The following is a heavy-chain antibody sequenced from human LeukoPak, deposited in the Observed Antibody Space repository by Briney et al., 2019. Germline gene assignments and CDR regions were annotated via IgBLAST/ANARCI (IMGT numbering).Heavy chain of an antibody. CDR3: VRDFRSADY. Sequence: GGSLRLSCVGYGLGLRNYWMTWVRQAPGKGLECVANIKQDGRQTYYADSVKGRFTISRDNARNTVYLRMNSLRVEDTAVYYCVRDFRSADYWGQGTLVTVSS. CDR1: GLGLRNYW. V-gene: IGHV3-7*01. J-gene: IGHJ4*02. CDR2: IKQDGRQT.